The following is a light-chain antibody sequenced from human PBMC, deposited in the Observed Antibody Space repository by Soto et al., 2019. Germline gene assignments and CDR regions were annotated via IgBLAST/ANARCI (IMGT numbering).Light chain of an antibody. J-gene: IGLJ1*01. CDR2: EVS. V-gene: IGLV2-14*01. CDR3: SSYTSTKPLV. Sequence: QSALTQPASVSGSPGQSITISCTGTSSDVGGYKYVSWYQQHPGKATKLMIFEVSNRPSGVSSRFSGSKSGNTASLIISGLQTEDEADYFCSSYTSTKPLVFGTGTKLTVL. CDR1: SSDVGGYKY.